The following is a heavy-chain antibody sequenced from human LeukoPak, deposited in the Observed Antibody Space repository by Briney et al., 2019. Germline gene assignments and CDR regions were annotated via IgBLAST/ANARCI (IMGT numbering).Heavy chain of an antibody. CDR2: IYYSGST. J-gene: IGHJ4*02. CDR1: GGSISSYY. Sequence: SETLSLTCTVSGGSISSYYWSWIRQPPGEGLEWIGYIYYSGSTNYNPSLKSRVTISVDTSKNQFSLKLSSVTAADTAVYYCARVSGSYAAIDYWGQGTLVTVSP. CDR3: ARVSGSYAAIDY. D-gene: IGHD1-26*01. V-gene: IGHV4-59*01.